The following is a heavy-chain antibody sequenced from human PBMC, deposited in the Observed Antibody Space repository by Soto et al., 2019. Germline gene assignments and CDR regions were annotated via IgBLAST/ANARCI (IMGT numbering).Heavy chain of an antibody. Sequence: QVQLQESGPGLVKPSQTLSLSCTVSGASISSGVYYWNWIRQHPGKGMEWLGYIESSGSTFFNPYLKSRVAISVDPSKSQFSLNLNSVTAADTAIYDCAGAVHDYDSRGYRTSYFDYWGQGDLVTVSS. D-gene: IGHD3-22*01. V-gene: IGHV4-31*03. CDR2: IESSGST. CDR1: GASISSGVYY. CDR3: AGAVHDYDSRGYRTSYFDY. J-gene: IGHJ4*02.